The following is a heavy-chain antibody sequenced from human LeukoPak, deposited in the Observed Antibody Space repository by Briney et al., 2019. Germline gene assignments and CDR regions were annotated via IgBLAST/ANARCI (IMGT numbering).Heavy chain of an antibody. D-gene: IGHD2-2*01. J-gene: IGHJ4*02. CDR2: IFHKGAT. Sequence: SETLSLTCTVSSGSISSYYWSWIRQPPGKGLEWLGYIFHKGATNYNPSLKSRVTISVDTSKNQFSLKLSSVTAADTAVYYCASSRGGCSSTSCYDYWGQGTPVTVSS. V-gene: IGHV4-59*01. CDR3: ASSRGGCSSTSCYDY. CDR1: SGSISSYY.